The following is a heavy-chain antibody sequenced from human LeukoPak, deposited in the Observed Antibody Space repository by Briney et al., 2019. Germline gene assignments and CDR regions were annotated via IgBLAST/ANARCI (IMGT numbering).Heavy chain of an antibody. CDR1: GGTFSSYA. D-gene: IGHD3-3*01. Sequence: ASVKVSRKASGGTFSSYAISWVRQAPGQGLEWMGGIIPIFGTANYAQKFQGRVTITADESTSTAYMELSSLRSEDTAVYYCARTLPFDFWSGYPTFYFDYWGQGTLVTVSS. CDR3: ARTLPFDFWSGYPTFYFDY. J-gene: IGHJ4*02. V-gene: IGHV1-69*13. CDR2: IIPIFGTA.